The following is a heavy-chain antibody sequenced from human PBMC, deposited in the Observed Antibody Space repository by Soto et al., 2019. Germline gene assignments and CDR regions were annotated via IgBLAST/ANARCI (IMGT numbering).Heavy chain of an antibody. D-gene: IGHD1-26*01. V-gene: IGHV4-39*01. Sequence: QLQLQESGPGLVKPSETLSLTCTVSGGSISSSSYYWGWIRQPPGKGLEWIGSIYYSGSTYYNPSLKTRVTISVDTSKIQFSLKLSSVTAADTAVYYCARLGLSRGSYDYWGQGTLVTVSS. CDR1: GGSISSSSYY. CDR3: ARLGLSRGSYDY. CDR2: IYYSGST. J-gene: IGHJ4*02.